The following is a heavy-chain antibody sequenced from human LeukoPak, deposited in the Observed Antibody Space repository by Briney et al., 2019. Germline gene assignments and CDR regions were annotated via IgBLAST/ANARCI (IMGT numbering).Heavy chain of an antibody. D-gene: IGHD2-15*01. CDR1: GGSITSSY. Sequence: ASETLSLTCTVSGGSITSSYWSWIRQPPGGGLEWIGYIYYSGSTKYNPSLKSRVTISVDMSKNQLSLKLSFVTAADTAVYYCGGEPRLLDVLGKGTTVTVSS. CDR2: IYYSGST. CDR3: GGEPRLLDV. J-gene: IGHJ6*04. V-gene: IGHV4-59*01.